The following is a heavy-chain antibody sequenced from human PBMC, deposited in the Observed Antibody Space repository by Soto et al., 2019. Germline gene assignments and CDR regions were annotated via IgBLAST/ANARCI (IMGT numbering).Heavy chain of an antibody. Sequence: ASVKVSCKASGYTFTSYYMRWVRQAPGQGLEWMGIINPSGGSTSYAQKFQGRVTMTRDTSTSTVYMELSSLRSEDTAVYYCARPDRGKRYCTNGVCYIGPGYYYYGMDVWGQGTTVTVSS. J-gene: IGHJ6*02. CDR2: INPSGGST. CDR1: GYTFTSYY. CDR3: ARPDRGKRYCTNGVCYIGPGYYYYGMDV. V-gene: IGHV1-46*01. D-gene: IGHD2-8*01.